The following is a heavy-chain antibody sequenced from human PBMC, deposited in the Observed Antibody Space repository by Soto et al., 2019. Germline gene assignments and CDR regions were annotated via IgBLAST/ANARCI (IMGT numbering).Heavy chain of an antibody. Sequence: QVQLVQSGTEVKTPGASVKVSCKASGYTFTSYGISWVRQAPGQGLEWMGWISAYNGDTNYAQKVQGRVTMTPDTSTSTAYMELRSLTSDDTAVYYCARDVDGYVDFDYWGQGTLVTVSS. CDR1: GYTFTSYG. V-gene: IGHV1-18*01. CDR3: ARDVDGYVDFDY. CDR2: ISAYNGDT. J-gene: IGHJ4*02. D-gene: IGHD5-12*01.